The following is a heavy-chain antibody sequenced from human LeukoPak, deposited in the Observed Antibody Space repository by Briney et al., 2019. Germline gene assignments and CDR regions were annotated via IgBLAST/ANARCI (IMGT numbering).Heavy chain of an antibody. CDR2: VNLQGST. CDR1: GGSITQTNY. D-gene: IGHD2-8*01. J-gene: IGHJ4*02. V-gene: IGHV4-4*02. Sequence: SETLFLTCDVSGGSITQTNYWTWVRQPPGKGLEWIGEVNLQGSTNYNPSLMRRVAISVDTSANHVSLQLTSVTAADTAVYYCARDRACSNGVCSYFDYWGQGTVVTVSS. CDR3: ARDRACSNGVCSYFDY.